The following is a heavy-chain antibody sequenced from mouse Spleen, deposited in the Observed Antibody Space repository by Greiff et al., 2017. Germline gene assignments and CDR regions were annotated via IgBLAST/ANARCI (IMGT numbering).Heavy chain of an antibody. CDR2: IDPSDSYT. V-gene: IGHV1-50*01. CDR1: GYTFTSYW. Sequence: QVQLQQPGAELVKPGASVKLSCKASGYTFTSYWMQWVKQRPGQGLEWIGEIDPSDSYTNYNQKFKGKATLTVDTSSSTAYMQLSSLTSEDSAVYYCAREGGRPLYYFDYWGQGTTLTVSS. CDR3: AREGGRPLYYFDY. D-gene: IGHD6-1*01. J-gene: IGHJ2*01.